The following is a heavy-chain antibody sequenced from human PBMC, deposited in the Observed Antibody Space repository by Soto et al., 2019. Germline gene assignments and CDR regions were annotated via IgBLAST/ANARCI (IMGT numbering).Heavy chain of an antibody. CDR3: AREVPTPYYFDY. Sequence: SETLSLTCTVSGGSISSGHYWSWIRQHPGKGLEWIGYIYYSGSTYYNPSLKSRVTISIDTSKNQFSLKLGSVTAADTAVYYCAREVPTPYYFDYWGQGTLVTVSS. CDR1: GGSISSGHY. CDR2: IYYSGST. J-gene: IGHJ4*02. V-gene: IGHV4-31*03.